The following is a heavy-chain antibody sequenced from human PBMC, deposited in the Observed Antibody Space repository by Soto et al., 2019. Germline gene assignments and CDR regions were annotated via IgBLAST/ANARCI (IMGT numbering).Heavy chain of an antibody. Sequence: GGGRRLSWAAAGFTFSNYSMHWVRQAPVKGLEWVAVISYDGSNKYYADSVKGRFTISRDNSKNTLYLQMNSLRAEDTAVYYCAKDYWFGAPCYGMDVWGQVTTGTVSS. J-gene: IGHJ6*02. V-gene: IGHV3-30*18. D-gene: IGHD3-10*01. CDR3: AKDYWFGAPCYGMDV. CDR2: ISYDGSNK. CDR1: GFTFSNYS.